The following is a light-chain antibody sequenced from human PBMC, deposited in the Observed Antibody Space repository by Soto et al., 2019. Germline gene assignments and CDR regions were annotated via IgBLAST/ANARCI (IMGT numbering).Light chain of an antibody. J-gene: IGLJ1*01. Sequence: SYELTQPPSVSVAPGKTARITCGGNNIGSKSVHWYQQKPGQAPVLVIYYDSDRHSGIPERFSGSNSGNTATLTISRVEAGDEADYYCQVWDSSSDHPLYVFGTGTKVTVL. V-gene: IGLV3-21*04. CDR3: QVWDSSSDHPLYV. CDR1: NIGSKS. CDR2: YDS.